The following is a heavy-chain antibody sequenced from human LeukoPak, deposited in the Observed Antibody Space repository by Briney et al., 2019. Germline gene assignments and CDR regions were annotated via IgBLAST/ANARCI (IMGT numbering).Heavy chain of an antibody. CDR1: GFTFSGSA. CDR2: IRSKANSYAT. CDR3: TRQEGSGWYPYYYYGMDV. J-gene: IGHJ6*02. D-gene: IGHD6-19*01. V-gene: IGHV3-73*01. Sequence: GGSLRLSCAASGFTFSGSAMHWVRQASGKGLEWVGRIRSKANSYATAYAASVKGRFTISRDDSKNTAYLQMNSLKTEDTAVYYCTRQEGSGWYPYYYYGMDVWGQGTTVTVSS.